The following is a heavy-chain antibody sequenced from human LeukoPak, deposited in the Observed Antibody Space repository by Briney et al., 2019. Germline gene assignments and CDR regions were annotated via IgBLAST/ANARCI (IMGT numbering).Heavy chain of an antibody. Sequence: SVKVSCKASGGTFSSYAISWVRQAPGQGLEWMGGIIPIFGTANYAQKFQGRVTITADESTSTAYMELSSLRSEDTAVYYCAREGRDYYDSSGYSLNYWGQGTLVTVSS. CDR1: GGTFSSYA. CDR3: AREGRDYYDSSGYSLNY. V-gene: IGHV1-69*13. J-gene: IGHJ4*02. D-gene: IGHD3-22*01. CDR2: IIPIFGTA.